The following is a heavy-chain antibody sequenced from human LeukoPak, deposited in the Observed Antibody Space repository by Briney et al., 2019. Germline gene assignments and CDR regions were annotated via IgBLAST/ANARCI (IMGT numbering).Heavy chain of an antibody. CDR1: GGSISSYF. Sequence: PSETLSLTCTVSGGSISSYFWSWIRQPPGKGLEWIAYIYFSGSTNYNPSLKSRVTISVDTSKNQFSLKLSSVTAADTAVYYCARHEGDRGGNYMYNWFDPWGQGTLVTVSS. CDR3: ARHEGDRGGNYMYNWFDP. V-gene: IGHV4-59*08. D-gene: IGHD3-22*01. J-gene: IGHJ5*02. CDR2: IYFSGST.